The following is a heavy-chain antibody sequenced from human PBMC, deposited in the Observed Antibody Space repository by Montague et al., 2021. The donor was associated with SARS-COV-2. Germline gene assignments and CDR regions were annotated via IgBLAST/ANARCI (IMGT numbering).Heavy chain of an antibody. V-gene: IGHV4-39*01. J-gene: IGHJ4*02. Sequence: SETLSLTCTVSGGSISSSSYYWGWLRQPPGQGLVWIGSINYSGSTYSNPSLKSRVTISVDTSKSQLSLKLGSATASDTAVYYCAGSAVVVVVAADDYFDVWGQGTLVTVSS. D-gene: IGHD2-15*01. CDR2: INYSGST. CDR3: AGSAVVVVVAADDYFDV. CDR1: GGSISSSSYY.